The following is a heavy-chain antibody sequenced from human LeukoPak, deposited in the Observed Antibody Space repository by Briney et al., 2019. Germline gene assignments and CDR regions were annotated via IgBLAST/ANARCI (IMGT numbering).Heavy chain of an antibody. CDR1: GGSISSSSYY. CDR3: ARDQPRQLVPNYYYYYYMDV. D-gene: IGHD6-13*01. V-gene: IGHV4-39*07. J-gene: IGHJ6*03. CDR2: IYYSGST. Sequence: KASETLSLTCTVSGGSISSSSYYWGWIRQPPGKGLEWIGSIYYSGSTYYNPSLKSRVTISVDTSKNQFSLKLSSVTAADTAVYYCARDQPRQLVPNYYYYYYMDVWGKGTTVTISS.